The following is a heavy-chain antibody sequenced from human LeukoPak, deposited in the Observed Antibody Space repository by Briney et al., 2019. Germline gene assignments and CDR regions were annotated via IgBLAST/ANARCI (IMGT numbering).Heavy chain of an antibody. CDR1: GYTFTSYY. J-gene: IGHJ5*02. D-gene: IGHD6-13*01. CDR2: INPSGGST. V-gene: IGHV1-46*01. Sequence: ASVKVSCKASGYTFTSYYMHWVRQAPGQGLEWMGIINPSGGSTSYAQKFQGRVTMTRDTSTSTVYMELSSLRSEDTAVYYCASGGGYSSSWYALDNWFDPWGQGTLVTVSS. CDR3: ASGGGYSSSWYALDNWFDP.